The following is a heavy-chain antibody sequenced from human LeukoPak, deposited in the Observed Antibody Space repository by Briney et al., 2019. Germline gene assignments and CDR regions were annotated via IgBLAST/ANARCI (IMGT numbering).Heavy chain of an antibody. D-gene: IGHD3-10*01. V-gene: IGHV3-23*01. Sequence: GGSLRLSCAASGFTFSSYGMSWVRQAPGKGLEWVSAISGSGGSTYYADSVKGRFTISRDNSKNTLYLQMNSLRAEDTAVYYCAKDRVDYGSGGAFDIWGQGTMVTVSS. CDR1: GFTFSSYG. CDR2: ISGSGGST. CDR3: AKDRVDYGSGGAFDI. J-gene: IGHJ3*02.